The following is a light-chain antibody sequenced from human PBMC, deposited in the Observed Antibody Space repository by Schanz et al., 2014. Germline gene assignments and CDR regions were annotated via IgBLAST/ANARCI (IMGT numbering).Light chain of an antibody. V-gene: IGKV1-39*01. CDR3: QQSYSAPLT. CDR2: DAS. CDR1: HDITNY. Sequence: DIQMTQSPSSLSASVGDRVTITCQASHDITNYLNWYQQKPGKAPKLLIYDASNLETGVPSRFSGSGSGTDFTLTISSLQPEDFATYYCQQSYSAPLTFGGGTKVEIK. J-gene: IGKJ4*01.